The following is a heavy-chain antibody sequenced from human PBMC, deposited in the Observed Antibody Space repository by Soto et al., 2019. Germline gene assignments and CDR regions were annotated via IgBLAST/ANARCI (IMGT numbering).Heavy chain of an antibody. J-gene: IGHJ4*02. D-gene: IGHD3-16*01. Sequence: VQPAESGGDVVQPGRSLRLSCAASGFIFSSFALHWVRQTPDKGLEWVAFISNDGSQTYYADSVKGRFTISRDNSNNSLTLQMDRLRPEDTARYYCARDPYFDYMYGTPDYWGQGTLVAVSS. CDR3: ARDPYFDYMYGTPDY. CDR1: GFIFSSFA. CDR2: ISNDGSQT. V-gene: IGHV3-30-3*01.